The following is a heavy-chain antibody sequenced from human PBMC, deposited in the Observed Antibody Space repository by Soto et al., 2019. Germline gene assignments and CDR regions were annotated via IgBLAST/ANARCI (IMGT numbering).Heavy chain of an antibody. J-gene: IGHJ4*02. CDR3: ARDRWISGESDFDS. V-gene: IGHV1-3*01. CDR2: INAGNGNT. CDR1: WNTLTTYA. Sequence: GASGKVSCQGSWNTLTTYAMHLGGPAPGQRLEWMGWINAGNGNTKYSQKFQGRVTLTRDTSASTAYMELSSLRSEDTAVYYCARDRWISGESDFDSWGQGTLVTVSS. D-gene: IGHD4-17*01.